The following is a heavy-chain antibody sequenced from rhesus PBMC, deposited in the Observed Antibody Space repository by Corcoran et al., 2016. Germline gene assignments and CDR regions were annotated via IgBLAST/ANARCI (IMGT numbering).Heavy chain of an antibody. V-gene: IGHV4-127*01. Sequence: QVQLQESGPGLVKPSETLSLTCAVSGFSIRSGYCWSWIRQPPGKGLEWIGYIGGSRGSTNYNPSLKSRVTISKDTSKNQFSLKLSSVTAADTAVYYCARGEVGGSFDVWGAGVLVTVSS. D-gene: IGHD5-42*01. CDR3: ARGEVGGSFDV. CDR2: IGGSRGST. CDR1: GFSIRSGYC. J-gene: IGHJ5-1*01.